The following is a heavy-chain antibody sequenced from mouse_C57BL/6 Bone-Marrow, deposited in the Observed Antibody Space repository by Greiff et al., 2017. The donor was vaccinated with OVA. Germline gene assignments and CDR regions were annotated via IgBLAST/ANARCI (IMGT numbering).Heavy chain of an antibody. Sequence: VQGVESGPGLVAPSQSLSITCTVSGFSLTSYGVSWVRQPPGKGLEWLGVIWGDGSANYHSAIISRLSISKDNSKSQVFLKLNSLQTDDTATYYWAKPSTWFYGMDFRGQGTAVTGSS. V-gene: IGHV2-3*01. CDR3: AKPSTWFYGMDF. CDR2: IWGDGSA. D-gene: IGHD2-2*01. CDR1: GFSLTSYG. J-gene: IGHJ4*01.